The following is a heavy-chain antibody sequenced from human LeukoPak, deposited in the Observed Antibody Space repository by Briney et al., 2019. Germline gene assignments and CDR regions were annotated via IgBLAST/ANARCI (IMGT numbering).Heavy chain of an antibody. Sequence: PSETLSLTCAVYGGSFSGYYWSWIRQPPGKGLEWIGEINHSGSTNYNPSLKSRVTISVDTSKNQFSLKLSSVTAADTAVYYCARLGITMVRGVILPDAFDIWGQGTMVTVSS. V-gene: IGHV4-34*01. CDR2: INHSGST. D-gene: IGHD3-10*01. CDR1: GGSFSGYY. CDR3: ARLGITMVRGVILPDAFDI. J-gene: IGHJ3*02.